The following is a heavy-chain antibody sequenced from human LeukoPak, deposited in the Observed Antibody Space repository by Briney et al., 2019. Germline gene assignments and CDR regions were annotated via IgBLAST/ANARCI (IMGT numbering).Heavy chain of an antibody. D-gene: IGHD4-17*01. CDR1: GFTFSNSW. CDR2: IKSKNDDGTT. Sequence: GVSLTLSCAASGFTFSNSWMSWVRQAPGKGLEWVSCIKSKNDDGTTDYPEPAKCNFTSSRDDSKNTLYLQMNSMKPEDTAVYYCITPRTVTESPAFDIWGEGRMVTVSS. CDR3: ITPRTVTESPAFDI. V-gene: IGHV3-15*01. J-gene: IGHJ3*02.